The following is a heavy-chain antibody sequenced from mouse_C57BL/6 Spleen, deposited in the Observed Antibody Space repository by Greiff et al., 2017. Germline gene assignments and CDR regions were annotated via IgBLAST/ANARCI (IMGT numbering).Heavy chain of an antibody. D-gene: IGHD1-1*01. V-gene: IGHV1-55*01. Sequence: QVQLKQPGAELVKPGASVKMSCKASGYTFTSYWITWVKQRPGQGLEWIGDIYPGSGSTNYNEKFKSKATLTVDTSSSTAYMQLSSLTSEDSAVYYCARRGTTDLYYAMDYWGQGTSVTVSS. CDR1: GYTFTSYW. CDR2: IYPGSGST. CDR3: ARRGTTDLYYAMDY. J-gene: IGHJ4*01.